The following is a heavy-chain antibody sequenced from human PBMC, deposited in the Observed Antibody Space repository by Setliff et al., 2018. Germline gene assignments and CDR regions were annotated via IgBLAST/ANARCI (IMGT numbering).Heavy chain of an antibody. D-gene: IGHD6-6*01. CDR3: ALRRGNEWHLVRWFDP. CDR1: GFSLNTSGSG. Sequence: SGPTLVNPTQTPTLTCTFSGFSLNTSGSGVSWIRQPPGKALEWLARIDWDDDKYYSTSLKTRLTVSKDTAKNQVVLKMTNMDPVDTATYYCALRRGNEWHLVRWFDPWGPGSLVTVSS. J-gene: IGHJ5*02. V-gene: IGHV2-70*11. CDR2: IDWDDDK.